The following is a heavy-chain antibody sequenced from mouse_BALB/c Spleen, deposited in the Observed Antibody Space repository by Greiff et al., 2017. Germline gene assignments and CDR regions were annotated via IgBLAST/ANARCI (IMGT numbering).Heavy chain of an antibody. J-gene: IGHJ3*01. CDR3: AREGYYGSFAY. CDR1: GFTFSSFG. V-gene: IGHV5-17*02. Sequence: EVMLVESGGGLVQPGGSRKLSCAASGFTFSSFGMHWVRQAPEKGLEWVAYISSGSSTIYYADTVKGRFTISRDNPKNTLFLQMTSLRSEDTAMYYCAREGYYGSFAYWGQGTLVTVSA. D-gene: IGHD1-2*01. CDR2: ISSGSSTI.